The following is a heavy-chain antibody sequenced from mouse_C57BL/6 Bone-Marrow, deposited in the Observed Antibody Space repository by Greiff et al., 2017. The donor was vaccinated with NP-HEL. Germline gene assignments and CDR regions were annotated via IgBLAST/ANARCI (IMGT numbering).Heavy chain of an antibody. CDR2: ISSGSSTI. D-gene: IGHD1-1*01. Sequence: EVQLQESGGGLVKPGGSLKLSCAASGFTFSDYGMHWVRQAPEKGLEWVAYISSGSSTIYYADTVKGRFTISRDNAKNTLFLQMTSLRSEDTAMYYGAGEGTRVGEGAFDYWGQGTTLTVSS. CDR3: AGEGTRVGEGAFDY. V-gene: IGHV5-17*01. J-gene: IGHJ2*01. CDR1: GFTFSDYG.